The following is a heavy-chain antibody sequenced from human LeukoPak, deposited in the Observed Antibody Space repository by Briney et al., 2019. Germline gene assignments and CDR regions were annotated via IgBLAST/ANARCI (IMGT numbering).Heavy chain of an antibody. V-gene: IGHV3-23*01. J-gene: IGHJ4*02. CDR1: GFTFSSYA. CDR2: ISGSGGST. Sequence: GGSLRLSCAASGFTFSSYAMSWVRQAPGKGLVWVSAISGSGGSTYYADSVKGRFTISRDNSKNTLYLQMNSLRAEDTAVYYCAKDVWDIVVVVAAPVDYWGQGTLVTVSS. CDR3: AKDVWDIVVVVAAPVDY. D-gene: IGHD2-15*01.